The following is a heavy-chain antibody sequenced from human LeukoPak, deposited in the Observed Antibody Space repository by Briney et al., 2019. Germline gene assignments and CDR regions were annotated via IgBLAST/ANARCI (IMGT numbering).Heavy chain of an antibody. V-gene: IGHV4-39*01. J-gene: IGHJ2*01. Sequence: KPSETLSLTCTVSDGSISSSSYYWGWIRQPPGKGLEWIGSIYYSGSTYYNPSLKSRVTISVDTSKNQFSLKLSSVTAADTAVYYCASQAGSYWYFDLWGRGTLVTVSS. CDR3: ASQAGSYWYFDL. D-gene: IGHD6-13*01. CDR2: IYYSGST. CDR1: DGSISSSSYY.